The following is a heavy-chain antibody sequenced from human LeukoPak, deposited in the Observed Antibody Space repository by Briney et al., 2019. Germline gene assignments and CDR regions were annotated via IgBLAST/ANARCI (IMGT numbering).Heavy chain of an antibody. J-gene: IGHJ4*02. CDR2: IYSGGST. V-gene: IGHV3-53*01. CDR3: ARDLPRETDFWSGYFDY. CDR1: GFTVSSNY. D-gene: IGHD3-3*01. Sequence: PGGSLRLSCAASGFTVSSNYMSWVRQAPGKGLEWVSVIYSGGSTYYADSVKGRFTISRDNSKNTLYLQMNSLRAEDTAVYYCARDLPRETDFWSGYFDYWGQGTLVTVSS.